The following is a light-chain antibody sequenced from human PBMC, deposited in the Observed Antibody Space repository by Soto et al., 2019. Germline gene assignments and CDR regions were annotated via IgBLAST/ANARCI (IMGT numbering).Light chain of an antibody. V-gene: IGKV1-5*03. CDR2: KAS. CDR1: QSIGGW. CDR3: QQYNSYSALT. J-gene: IGKJ4*01. Sequence: DIQVTQSPSTLSASVGDRVTITCRASQSIGGWLSWYQQKPGRAPKLLIFKASTLQSGVPSRFSGSGAGTEFTLTISSMQHADFATYYCQQYNSYSALTFGGGTKVEIK.